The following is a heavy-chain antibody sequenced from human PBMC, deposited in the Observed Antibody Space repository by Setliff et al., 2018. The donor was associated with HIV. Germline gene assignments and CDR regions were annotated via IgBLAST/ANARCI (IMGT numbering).Heavy chain of an antibody. V-gene: IGHV3-48*03. CDR1: GFTLSDYE. J-gene: IGHJ4*02. CDR2: ISSSGGSL. D-gene: IGHD3-10*01. CDR3: VREGLWFGESH. Sequence: GGSLRLSCAASGFTLSDYEMNWVRQAPGKGLEWVSYISSSGGSLYYGASVKGRFSISRDNAKNSLYLEMNSLRVEDTAIYYCVREGLWFGESHWSQGTLVTVSS.